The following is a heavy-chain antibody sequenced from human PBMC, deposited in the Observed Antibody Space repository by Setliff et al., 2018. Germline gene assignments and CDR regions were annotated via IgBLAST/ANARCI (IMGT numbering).Heavy chain of an antibody. V-gene: IGHV3-30*18. CDR2: LSDDGSSD. Sequence: GGSLRLSCAASGFTVSSFSMHWVRQAPVKGLDWVATLSDDGSSDFYADSVKGRFTISRDNSKNTLYLQMNSLRAEDTAVYYCAKPVSGAGGFSGDIWGQGTLVTVSS. CDR1: GFTVSSFS. CDR3: AKPVSGAGGFSGDI. J-gene: IGHJ3*02. D-gene: IGHD2-15*01.